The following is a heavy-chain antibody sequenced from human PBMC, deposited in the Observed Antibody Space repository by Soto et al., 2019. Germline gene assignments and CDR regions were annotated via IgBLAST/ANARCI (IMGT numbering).Heavy chain of an antibody. CDR2: IYYSGST. D-gene: IGHD4-17*01. J-gene: IGHJ4*02. V-gene: IGHV4-59*01. CDR3: ARVGVYGDLL. CDR1: GSSISSYY. Sequence: SETLSLTCTVSGSSISSYYWSWIRQPPGKGLEWIGYIYYSGSTNYNPSLKSRVTISVDTSKNQFSLKLSSVTAADTAVYYCARVGVYGDLLWGQGTLVTVSS.